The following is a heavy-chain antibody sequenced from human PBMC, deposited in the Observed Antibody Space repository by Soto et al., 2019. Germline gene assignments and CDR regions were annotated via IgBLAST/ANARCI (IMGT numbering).Heavy chain of an antibody. CDR3: AILNYYDSSGPYGMDV. D-gene: IGHD3-22*01. V-gene: IGHV1-46*01. Sequence: ASVKVSCKASGYTFTSYYMHWVRQAPGQGLEWMGIINPSGGSTSYAQKFQGRVTMTRDTSTSPVYMELSSLRSEDTAVYYCAILNYYDSSGPYGMDVWGQGTTVTVSS. CDR1: GYTFTSYY. J-gene: IGHJ6*02. CDR2: INPSGGST.